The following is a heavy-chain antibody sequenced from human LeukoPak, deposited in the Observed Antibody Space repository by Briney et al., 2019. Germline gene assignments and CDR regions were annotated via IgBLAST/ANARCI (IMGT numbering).Heavy chain of an antibody. D-gene: IGHD2-21*02. CDR2: IYYSGST. J-gene: IGHJ5*02. CDR1: GGSISSSNYY. CDR3: ASLYCGGDCFP. V-gene: IGHV4-39*01. Sequence: PSETLSLTCTVSGGSISSSNYYWGWIRQPPGKGLEWIGSIYYSGSTNYNPSLKSRATISVDTSKNQFSLKLSSVTAADTAVYYCASLYCGGDCFPLSQGTLVTVSS.